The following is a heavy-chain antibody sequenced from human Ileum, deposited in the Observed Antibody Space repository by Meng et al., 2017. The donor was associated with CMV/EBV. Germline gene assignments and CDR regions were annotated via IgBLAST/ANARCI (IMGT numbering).Heavy chain of an antibody. Sequence: SETLSLTCAVYVGSFSDYYWSWIRQPPGKGLEWIGDINHSGSTNYNPSLKSRVTMSVDTSKNQFSLKVSSVTAAATAVYYCARHGYGDYDYWGQGTLVTVSS. CDR2: INHSGST. D-gene: IGHD4-17*01. CDR3: ARHGYGDYDY. J-gene: IGHJ4*02. CDR1: VGSFSDYY. V-gene: IGHV4-34*01.